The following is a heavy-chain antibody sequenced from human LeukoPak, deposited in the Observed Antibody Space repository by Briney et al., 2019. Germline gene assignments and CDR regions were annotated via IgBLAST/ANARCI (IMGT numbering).Heavy chain of an antibody. V-gene: IGHV1-2*02. Sequence: GASVKVSCKASGYTFTGYYMHWVRQAPGQGLEWMGWINPNSGGTNYAQKLQGRVTMTRDTSISTAYMELSRLRSDDTAVYYCARSPIAARPNYYYYYMDVWGKGTTVTVS. D-gene: IGHD6-6*01. CDR3: ARSPIAARPNYYYYYMDV. CDR2: INPNSGGT. J-gene: IGHJ6*03. CDR1: GYTFTGYY.